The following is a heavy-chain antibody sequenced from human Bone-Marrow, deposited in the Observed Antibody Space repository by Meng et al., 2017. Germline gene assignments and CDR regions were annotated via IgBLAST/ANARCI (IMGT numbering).Heavy chain of an antibody. D-gene: IGHD2-15*01. J-gene: IGHJ6*02. CDR1: GGTFNNFA. V-gene: IGHV1-69*06. Sequence: SVKVSCKASGGTFNNFAISWVRQAPRQGLEWMGGIIPIFETANYAEKFQGRVTITADKSTSTAYMGLSSLRSEDTAVYYCAILAGTYYYYGMDVWGQGTTVTAP. CDR2: IIPIFETA. CDR3: AILAGTYYYYGMDV.